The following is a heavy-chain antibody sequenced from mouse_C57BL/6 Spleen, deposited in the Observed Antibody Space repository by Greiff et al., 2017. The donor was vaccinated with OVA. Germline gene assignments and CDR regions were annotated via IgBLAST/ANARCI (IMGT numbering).Heavy chain of an antibody. CDR1: GYTFTDYE. D-gene: IGHD3-3*01. J-gene: IGHJ2*01. CDR2: IDPETGGT. Sequence: QVQLQQSGAELVRPGASVTLSCKASGYTFTDYEMHWVKQTPVHGLEWIGAIDPETGGTAYNQKFKGKAILTADKSSSTAYMELRSLTSEDSAVYYCTREGAGLDYWGQGTTLTVSS. V-gene: IGHV1-15*01. CDR3: TREGAGLDY.